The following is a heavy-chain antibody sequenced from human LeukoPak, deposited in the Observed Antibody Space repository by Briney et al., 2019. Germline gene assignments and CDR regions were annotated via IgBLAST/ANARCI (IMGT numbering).Heavy chain of an antibody. CDR3: SRHGASGSYLYYFDY. V-gene: IGHV4-59*08. CDR2: IYYSGRT. Sequence: SETLSLTCTASGGSISSYSWSWIRQTPGKGLEWIGYIYYSGRTNYNTSLKSRVTISVDTSKNQFSLKLSSVTAADTAVYFCSRHGASGSYLYYFDYGGQGTLVTVSS. J-gene: IGHJ4*02. D-gene: IGHD1-26*01. CDR1: GGSISSYS.